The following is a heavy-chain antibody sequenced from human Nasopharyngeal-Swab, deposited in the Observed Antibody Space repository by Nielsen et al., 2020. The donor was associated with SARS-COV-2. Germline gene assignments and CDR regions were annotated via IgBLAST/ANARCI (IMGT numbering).Heavy chain of an antibody. CDR2: ISGSGGST. Sequence: GRSLRLSCAASGFTFSSYAMSWVRQAPGKGLEWVSAISGSGGSTYYADSVKGRFTISRDNSKNTLYLQMNSLRAEDTAVYYCAKPSPDYGDYGRNYWGQGTLVTVSS. J-gene: IGHJ4*02. D-gene: IGHD4-17*01. CDR3: AKPSPDYGDYGRNY. CDR1: GFTFSSYA. V-gene: IGHV3-23*01.